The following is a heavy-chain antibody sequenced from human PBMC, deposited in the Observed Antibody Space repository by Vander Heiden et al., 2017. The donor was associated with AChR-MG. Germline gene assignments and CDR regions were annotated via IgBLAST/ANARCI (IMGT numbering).Heavy chain of an antibody. CDR3: AKEVISWYRYFDY. CDR2: ISGSGRST. D-gene: IGHD6-13*01. V-gene: IGHV3-23*01. CDR1: GFTFSSYA. J-gene: IGHJ4*02. Sequence: EVQLLESGGGLVQPGGSLRLSCAASGFTFSSYAMSWVRQAPGKGLEWVSAISGSGRSTYYADAVKGRFTISRDNSKNTMYLQMKRMSAEDTAVYYCAKEVISWYRYFDYWGQGTLVTVSS.